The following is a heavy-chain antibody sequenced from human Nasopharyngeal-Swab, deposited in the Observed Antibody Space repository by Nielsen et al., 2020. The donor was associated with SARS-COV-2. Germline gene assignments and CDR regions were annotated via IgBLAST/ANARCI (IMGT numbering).Heavy chain of an antibody. CDR3: ARDYYDSSGYYNNWFDP. V-gene: IGHV3-30*03. D-gene: IGHD3-22*01. CDR2: ISYDGSNK. Sequence: GESLKISCAASGFTFSDYYMSWIRQAPGKGLEWVAVISYDGSNKYYADSVKGRFTISRDNSKNTLYLQMNSLRAEDTAVYYCARDYYDSSGYYNNWFDPWGQGTLVTVSS. CDR1: GFTFSDYY. J-gene: IGHJ5*02.